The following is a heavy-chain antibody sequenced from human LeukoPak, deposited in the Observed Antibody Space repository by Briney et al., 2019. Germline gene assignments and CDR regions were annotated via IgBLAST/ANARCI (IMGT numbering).Heavy chain of an antibody. Sequence: PGGSLRLSCAASGFSFSTQRIHWVRQAPGKGLVWVSYINIDERITGYADSVKGRFTISRDNAKNTLYLQMNSLRVEDTAIYYCAKHRFESGGYHSTDWGQGTLVTVSS. D-gene: IGHD3-22*01. V-gene: IGHV3-74*01. J-gene: IGHJ4*02. CDR2: INIDERIT. CDR1: GFSFSTQR. CDR3: AKHRFESGGYHSTD.